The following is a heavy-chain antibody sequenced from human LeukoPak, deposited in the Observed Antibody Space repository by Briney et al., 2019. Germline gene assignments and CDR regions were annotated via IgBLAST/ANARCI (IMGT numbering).Heavy chain of an antibody. CDR3: ARPGDYGYYYNGMDV. CDR1: GFTFSRYW. Sequence: GGSLRLSCAASGFTFSRYWMHWVRQAPGKGLMWVSRISPDGSTTLYADSVKGRFTISRDNAKNTLYLQMNSLGAEDTAVYYCARPGDYGYYYNGMDVWGQGTTVTVSS. J-gene: IGHJ6*02. V-gene: IGHV3-74*03. D-gene: IGHD4-17*01. CDR2: ISPDGSTT.